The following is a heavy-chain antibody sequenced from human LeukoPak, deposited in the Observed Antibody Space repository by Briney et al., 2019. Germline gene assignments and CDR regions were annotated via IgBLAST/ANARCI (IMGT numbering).Heavy chain of an antibody. CDR1: GGSISSSSYY. D-gene: IGHD2-15*01. J-gene: IGHJ4*02. CDR2: IYYSGST. CDR3: ARQGYCSGGGCYGDFDY. Sequence: SETLSLTCTVSGGSISSSSYYWGWIRQPPGKGLEWIGSIYYSGSTYYNPSLKSRVTISVDTSKNQFSLKLSSVTAADTAVYYCARQGYCSGGGCYGDFDYWGQGTLVTVSS. V-gene: IGHV4-39*01.